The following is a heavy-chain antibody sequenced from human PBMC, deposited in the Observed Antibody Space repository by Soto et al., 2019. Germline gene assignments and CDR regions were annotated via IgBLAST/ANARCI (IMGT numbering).Heavy chain of an antibody. CDR2: IFYTGTT. D-gene: IGHD5-12*01. Sequence: TLSLTCTVSGGSISSDFWSWIRQPPGKGLEWIGYIFYTGTTKYNPSLKSRVTISVDTSKNQFSLNLSSVSAADTAVYYCARGSDFLYYYGMDVWGQGTTVTVSS. CDR1: GGSISSDF. J-gene: IGHJ6*02. CDR3: ARGSDFLYYYGMDV. V-gene: IGHV4-59*01.